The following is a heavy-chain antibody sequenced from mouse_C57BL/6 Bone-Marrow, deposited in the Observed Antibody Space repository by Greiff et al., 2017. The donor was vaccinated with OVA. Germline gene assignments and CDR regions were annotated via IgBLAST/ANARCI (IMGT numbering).Heavy chain of an antibody. J-gene: IGHJ2*01. V-gene: IGHV1-82*01. Sequence: VQLVKSGPELVKPGASVKISCKASGYAFSSSWMNWVKQRPGKGLEWIGRIYPGDGDTNYNGKFKGKATLTADKSSSTAYMQLSSLTSEDSAVYFCARSNWDYFDYWGQGTTLTVSS. CDR2: IYPGDGDT. D-gene: IGHD4-1*01. CDR1: GYAFSSSW. CDR3: ARSNWDYFDY.